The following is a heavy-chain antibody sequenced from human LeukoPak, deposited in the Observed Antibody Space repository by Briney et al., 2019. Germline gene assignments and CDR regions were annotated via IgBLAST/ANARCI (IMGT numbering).Heavy chain of an antibody. CDR3: ARDGDTAMVSFYDI. CDR2: IQYDGSSK. Sequence: QSGGSLRLSCAASGFTFSSYGMHWVRQAPGKGLEWVTFIQYDGSSKYYADSVKGRFTISRDNSKNTVYLQMNSLRTEDTAVYYCARDGDTAMVSFYDIWGQGTKVTVSS. V-gene: IGHV3-30*02. J-gene: IGHJ3*02. D-gene: IGHD5-18*01. CDR1: GFTFSSYG.